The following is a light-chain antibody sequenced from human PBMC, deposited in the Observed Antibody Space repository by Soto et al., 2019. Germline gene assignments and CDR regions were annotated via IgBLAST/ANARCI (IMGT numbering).Light chain of an antibody. Sequence: EIVLTQSPGTLSLSPGERATLSCRASQSVSSSYLAWYQQKPGQAPRLLIYGASSRYTGIPDRFSGSGSGTDFTLTISRLEPEDCAVYYCQQYGSSPSTFGQGTKLEIK. CDR2: GAS. CDR3: QQYGSSPST. CDR1: QSVSSSY. V-gene: IGKV3-20*01. J-gene: IGKJ2*01.